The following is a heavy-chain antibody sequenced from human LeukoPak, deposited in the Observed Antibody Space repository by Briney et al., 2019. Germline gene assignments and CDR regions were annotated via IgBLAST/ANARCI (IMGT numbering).Heavy chain of an antibody. Sequence: GASVKVSCKASGYTFTSYDINWVRQATGQGLEWMGWMNPNSGNTGYAQKFQGRVTMTRNTSISTAYMELSSLRSEDTAVYYCARGLYSSSWPRDYYMDVWGKGTTVTVSS. CDR2: MNPNSGNT. J-gene: IGHJ6*03. D-gene: IGHD6-13*01. CDR1: GYTFTSYD. V-gene: IGHV1-8*01. CDR3: ARGLYSSSWPRDYYMDV.